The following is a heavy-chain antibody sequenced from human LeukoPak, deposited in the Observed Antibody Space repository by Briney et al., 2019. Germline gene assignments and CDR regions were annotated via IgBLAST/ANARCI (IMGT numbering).Heavy chain of an antibody. Sequence: GGSLRLSCAPSGFTFSSYAMHWVRQAPGKGLEWVAVISYDGSNKYYADSVKGRFTISRDNSKNTLYLQMNSLRAEDTAVYYCARNWFSTYFDYWGQGTLVTVSS. CDR3: ARNWFSTYFDY. J-gene: IGHJ4*02. CDR2: ISYDGSNK. V-gene: IGHV3-30*03. CDR1: GFTFSSYA. D-gene: IGHD3-10*01.